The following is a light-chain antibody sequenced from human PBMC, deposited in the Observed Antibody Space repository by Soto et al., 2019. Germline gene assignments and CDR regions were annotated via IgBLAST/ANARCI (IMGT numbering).Light chain of an antibody. CDR1: TSNLGSNF. Sequence: VVTQPPSVSGSPGQRVTISCSGSTSNLGSNFIYWYQQLPGAAPKLLISRNNQRPSGVPDRFSGSKSGTSASLAISGLRSEDEADYHCAAWDDSLSGVVFGGGTKLTVL. CDR3: AAWDDSLSGVV. CDR2: RNN. V-gene: IGLV1-47*01. J-gene: IGLJ3*02.